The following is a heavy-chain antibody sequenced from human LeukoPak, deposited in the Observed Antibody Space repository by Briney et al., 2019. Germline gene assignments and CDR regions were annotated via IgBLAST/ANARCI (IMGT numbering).Heavy chain of an antibody. J-gene: IGHJ3*02. CDR1: GFTFNDYN. CDR2: ISDVGGST. Sequence: GGSLRLSCVASGFTFNDYNMNWVRQAPGKGLEWVSAISDVGGSTYYADSVKGRFTISRDNSKNTLYLQMNSLRAEDTAVYYCAKVLITIFGVVRYDAFDIWGQGTMVTVSS. CDR3: AKVLITIFGVVRYDAFDI. D-gene: IGHD3-3*01. V-gene: IGHV3-23*01.